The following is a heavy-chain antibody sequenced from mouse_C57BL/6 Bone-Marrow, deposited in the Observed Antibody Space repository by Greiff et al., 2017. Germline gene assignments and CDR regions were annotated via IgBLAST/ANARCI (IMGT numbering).Heavy chain of an antibody. D-gene: IGHD2-1*01. Sequence: EVPLVESGGGLVQPGGSLKLSCAASGFTFRDYGMAWVRQAPRKGPEWVAFISNLAYSIYYADTVTGRFTISRENAKKTLYLEMSSLRSEDTAMYYCARHEGGNYGDYFDYWGQGTTLTVSS. CDR3: ARHEGGNYGDYFDY. V-gene: IGHV5-15*01. CDR2: ISNLAYSI. J-gene: IGHJ2*01. CDR1: GFTFRDYG.